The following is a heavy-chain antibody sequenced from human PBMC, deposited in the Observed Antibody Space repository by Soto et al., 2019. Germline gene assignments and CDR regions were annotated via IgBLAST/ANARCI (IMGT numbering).Heavy chain of an antibody. V-gene: IGHV3-30*18. J-gene: IGHJ4*02. CDR3: AKGIAARFDY. CDR1: GFTFSSYG. CDR2: ISYDGSNK. Sequence: SLRLSCAASGFTFSSYGMHWVRQAPGKGLEWVAVISYDGSNKYYADSVKGRFTISRDNSKNTLYLQMNSLRAEDTAVYYCAKGIAARFDYWGQGTLVTVSS. D-gene: IGHD6-6*01.